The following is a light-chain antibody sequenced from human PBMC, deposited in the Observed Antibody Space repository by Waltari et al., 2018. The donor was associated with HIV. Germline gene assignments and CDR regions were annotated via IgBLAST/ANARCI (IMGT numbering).Light chain of an antibody. CDR1: SSNIGSNY. V-gene: IGLV1-47*01. Sequence: QSVLTQPPSASGTPGQRVTISCSGSSSNIGSNYVYWYQHLPGTAPKLLIYRNNHRPAGVPDLFSGSKSGTSASLAISGLRSEDEADYYCAAWDDSLLFGGGTKLTVL. J-gene: IGLJ2*01. CDR3: AAWDDSLL. CDR2: RNN.